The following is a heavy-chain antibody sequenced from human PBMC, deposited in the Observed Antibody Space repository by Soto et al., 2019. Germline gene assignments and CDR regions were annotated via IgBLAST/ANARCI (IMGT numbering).Heavy chain of an antibody. J-gene: IGHJ4*02. D-gene: IGHD3-10*01. CDR3: ARDLLAGDF. Sequence: QVQLVQSGAEVKKPGASVKVSCRAFGYTFTNYYIHWVRQAPGQGLEWMAIINPMSGSTNYAQNFQGRVTLTMDTSTTTVYMDLSSLRFEDTAVYFCARDLLAGDFWGQGTLVTVSS. CDR2: INPMSGST. CDR1: GYTFTNYY. V-gene: IGHV1-46*01.